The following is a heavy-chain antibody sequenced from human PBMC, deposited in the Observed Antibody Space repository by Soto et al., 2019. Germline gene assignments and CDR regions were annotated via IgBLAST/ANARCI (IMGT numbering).Heavy chain of an antibody. CDR1: GGSISTSDYY. J-gene: IGHJ3*02. V-gene: IGHV4-30-4*01. Sequence: QVQLQESGPGLVRPSQTLSLTCTVSGGSISTSDYYWSWIRQHPVRGLEWIGYVYLSGDTFYNPSLESRVTISVDRSKNHFFLNLTSVTAADTAVYYCATYRKFFQIWGQGTKVTVSS. CDR3: ATYRKFFQI. CDR2: VYLSGDT.